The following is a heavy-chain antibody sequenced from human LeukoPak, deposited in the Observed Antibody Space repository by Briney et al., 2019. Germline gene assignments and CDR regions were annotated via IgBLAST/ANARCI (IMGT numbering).Heavy chain of an antibody. J-gene: IGHJ4*02. CDR3: ARRRYNWNAIDY. Sequence: GSLRLSCAASGFTFSDYYMSWIRQAPGKGLEWVSYISSSGSTLYYADSVKGRITISRDNAKNSLYLQMNSLGAEDTAVYYCARRRYNWNAIDYWGQGTLVTVSS. CDR2: ISSSGSTL. V-gene: IGHV3-11*01. D-gene: IGHD1-20*01. CDR1: GFTFSDYY.